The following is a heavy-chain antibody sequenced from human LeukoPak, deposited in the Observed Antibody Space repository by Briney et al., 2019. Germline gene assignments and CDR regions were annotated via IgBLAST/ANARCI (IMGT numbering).Heavy chain of an antibody. D-gene: IGHD6-19*01. CDR2: IYYSGST. V-gene: IGHV4-39*07. CDR3: ARGSDSSGPGHFDY. Sequence: SETLSLTCTVSGGSISSSSYYWGWIRQPPGKGLEWIGSIYYSGSTYYNPSLKSRVTISVDTSKNQFSLKLSSVTAADTAVYYCARGSDSSGPGHFDYWGQGTLVTVSS. J-gene: IGHJ4*02. CDR1: GGSISSSSYY.